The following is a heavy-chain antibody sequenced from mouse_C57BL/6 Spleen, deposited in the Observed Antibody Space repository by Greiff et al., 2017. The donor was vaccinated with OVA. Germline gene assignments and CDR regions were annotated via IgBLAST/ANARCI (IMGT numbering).Heavy chain of an antibody. Sequence: QVQLQQPGAELMKPGASVKMSCKASGYTFTSYWITWVKQRPGQGLEWIGDIYPGSGSTNYNEKFKSKATLTVDTSSSTAYMQLSSLTSEDSAVYYCARNPFYGSSYDAYWGQGTLVTVSA. CDR2: IYPGSGST. CDR1: GYTFTSYW. V-gene: IGHV1-55*01. J-gene: IGHJ3*01. CDR3: ARNPFYGSSYDAY. D-gene: IGHD1-1*01.